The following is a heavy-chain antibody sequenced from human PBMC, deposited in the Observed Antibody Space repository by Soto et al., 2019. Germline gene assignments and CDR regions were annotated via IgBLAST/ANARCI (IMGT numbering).Heavy chain of an antibody. CDR1: GGSISSGGYY. D-gene: IGHD3-10*01. J-gene: IGHJ5*02. V-gene: IGHV4-31*03. Sequence: PSETLSLTCTVSGGSISSGGYYWSWIRQHPGKGLEWIGYIYYSGSTYYNPSLKSRVTISVDTSKNQFSLKLSSVTAADTAVYYCARDRMVRGVISWFDPWGQGTLVTVSS. CDR2: IYYSGST. CDR3: ARDRMVRGVISWFDP.